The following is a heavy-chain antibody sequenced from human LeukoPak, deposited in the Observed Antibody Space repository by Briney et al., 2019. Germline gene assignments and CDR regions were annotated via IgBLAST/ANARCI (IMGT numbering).Heavy chain of an antibody. V-gene: IGHV3-53*01. J-gene: IGHJ3*02. CDR3: AKGGEGCSGGSCYGDAFDI. Sequence: PGGSLRLSCAVSGFTVSGNYMSWVRQAPGKGLEWVSLIYSGGTTYYADSVKGRFTISRDNSKNTPYLQMNSLRAEDTAVYYCAKGGEGCSGGSCYGDAFDIWGQGTMVTVSS. D-gene: IGHD2-15*01. CDR2: IYSGGTT. CDR1: GFTVSGNY.